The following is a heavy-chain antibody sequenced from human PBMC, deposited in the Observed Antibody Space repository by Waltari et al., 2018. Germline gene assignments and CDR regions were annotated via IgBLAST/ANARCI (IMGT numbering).Heavy chain of an antibody. D-gene: IGHD2-2*01. CDR2: VHHSGKT. CDR1: GDSVSGNYW. CDR3: AGDRAIGLFFDY. J-gene: IGHJ4*02. V-gene: IGHV4-4*02. Sequence: QVQLQESGQGMVKRSGTLSPTCAGSGDSVSGNYWWSWVRQSPEKGLEWIGQVHHSGKTHYNPSIQSRVTISVDSPKNQFSLTLKSVTAADTAVYYCAGDRAIGLFFDYWGRGTLVTVSS.